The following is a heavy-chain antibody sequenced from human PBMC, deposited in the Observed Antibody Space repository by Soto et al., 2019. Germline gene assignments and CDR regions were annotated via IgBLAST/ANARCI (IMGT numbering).Heavy chain of an antibody. CDR2: IKQDGSEK. V-gene: IGHV3-7*01. D-gene: IGHD2-8*01. CDR1: GFTFSSYW. J-gene: IGHJ4*02. Sequence: GGSLRLSCAASGFTFSSYWMSWVRQAPGKGLEWVANIKQDGSEKYYVDSVKGRFTISRDNAKNSLYLQMNSLRAEDTAVYYCVRVGDCTNGVCYTTNFDYWGQGTLVTVSS. CDR3: VRVGDCTNGVCYTTNFDY.